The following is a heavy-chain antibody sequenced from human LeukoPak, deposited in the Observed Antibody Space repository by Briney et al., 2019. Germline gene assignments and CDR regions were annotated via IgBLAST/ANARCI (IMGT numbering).Heavy chain of an antibody. CDR1: GGSFSGYY. CDR3: ATLVYCGGDCYSNWFDP. V-gene: IGHV4-34*01. J-gene: IGHJ5*02. Sequence: SETLSLTCAVYGGSFSGYYWSWIRQPPGKGLEWIGEINHSGSTNYNPSLKSRVTISVDTSKNQFSLKLSSVTAADTAVYYCATLVYCGGDCYSNWFDPWGQGTLVTVSS. CDR2: INHSGST. D-gene: IGHD2-21*02.